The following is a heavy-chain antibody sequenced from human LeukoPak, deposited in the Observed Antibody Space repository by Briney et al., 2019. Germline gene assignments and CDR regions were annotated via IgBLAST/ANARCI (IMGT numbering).Heavy chain of an antibody. CDR3: ARRRCMRDWPTCKYYYYGMDV. D-gene: IGHD2-8*01. CDR1: GFTFSSYG. Sequence: GGSLRLSCAASGFTFSSYGMHWVRQAPGKGLEWVAVISYDGSNKYYADSVKGRFTISRDNSRTTLYLQMNSLRAEDTAVYYCARRRCMRDWPTCKYYYYGMDVWGQGTTVTVSS. V-gene: IGHV3-30*03. CDR2: ISYDGSNK. J-gene: IGHJ6*02.